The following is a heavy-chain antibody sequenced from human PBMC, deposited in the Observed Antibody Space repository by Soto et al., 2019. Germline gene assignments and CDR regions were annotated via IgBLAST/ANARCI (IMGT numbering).Heavy chain of an antibody. J-gene: IGHJ5*02. D-gene: IGHD3-9*01. Sequence: ASVKVSCKTSGYSFARYGVSWVRQAPGQGLEWLGWISGFNGKTEYSQTLRDRVTLTTDTSTGTAYLELRRLKSDDTAIYYCARDRNYFVPAGANWLDLWGQGTLVTVSS. CDR3: ARDRNYFVPAGANWLDL. CDR1: GYSFARYG. V-gene: IGHV1-18*01. CDR2: ISGFNGKT.